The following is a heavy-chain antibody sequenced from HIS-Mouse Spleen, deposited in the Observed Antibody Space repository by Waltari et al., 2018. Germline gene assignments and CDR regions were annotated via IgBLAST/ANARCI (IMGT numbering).Heavy chain of an antibody. Sequence: QLQLQESGPGLVTPSETLSLTCTVPGGSISSSSYYWGWIRQPPGKGLEWIGSIYYSGSTYYNPSLKSRVTMSVDTSKNQFSLKLSSVTAADTAVYYCAREIPYSSSWYDWYFDLWGRGTLVTVSS. CDR3: AREIPYSSSWYDWYFDL. CDR1: GGSISSSSYY. D-gene: IGHD6-13*01. J-gene: IGHJ2*01. V-gene: IGHV4-39*07. CDR2: IYYSGST.